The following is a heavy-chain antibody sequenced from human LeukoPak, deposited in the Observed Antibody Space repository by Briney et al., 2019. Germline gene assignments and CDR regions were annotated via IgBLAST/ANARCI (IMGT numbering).Heavy chain of an antibody. D-gene: IGHD3-10*01. V-gene: IGHV3-11*03. CDR3: ARNMVRGVNGVDY. CDR2: ISSSSSYT. Sequence: PGGSLRLSCAASGFTFSDYYMSWIRQAPGKGLEWVSYISSSSSYTNYADSVKGRFTISRDNAKNSLYLQMNSLRAEDTAVYYCARNMVRGVNGVDYWGQGTLVTVSS. CDR1: GFTFSDYY. J-gene: IGHJ4*02.